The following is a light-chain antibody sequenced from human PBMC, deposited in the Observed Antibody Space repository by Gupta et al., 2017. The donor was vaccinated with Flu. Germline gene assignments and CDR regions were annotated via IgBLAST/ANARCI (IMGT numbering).Light chain of an antibody. Sequence: DIQLTQSPSSVSASVGDRVTITCRGSQGSSSWVAWYQQKPGKAPKLLIYAASRLQSGVPTRCSGSGGGTDFTLTISSLQPEDFATYYCQQANRSPLTFGGGTKVEIK. V-gene: IGKV1D-12*01. CDR1: QGSSSW. J-gene: IGKJ4*01. CDR2: AAS. CDR3: QQANRSPLT.